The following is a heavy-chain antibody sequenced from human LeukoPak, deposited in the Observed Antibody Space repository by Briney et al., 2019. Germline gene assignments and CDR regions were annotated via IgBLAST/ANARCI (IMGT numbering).Heavy chain of an antibody. J-gene: IGHJ3*02. V-gene: IGHV1-18*01. Sequence: GASVKVSCKASGYTFTSYGISWVRQAPGQGLEWMGWISAYNGNTNYAQKLQGRVTMTRDTSTSTVYMELSSLRSEDTAVYYCAISLYSSSWLDAFDIWGQGTMVTVSS. D-gene: IGHD6-13*01. CDR1: GYTFTSYG. CDR3: AISLYSSSWLDAFDI. CDR2: ISAYNGNT.